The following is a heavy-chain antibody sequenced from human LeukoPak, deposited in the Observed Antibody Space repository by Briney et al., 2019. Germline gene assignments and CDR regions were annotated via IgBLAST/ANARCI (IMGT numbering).Heavy chain of an antibody. CDR1: GGTFIHYS. J-gene: IGHJ4*02. CDR2: INPNNGGT. CDR3: ARDLERITFFGVITAIDY. V-gene: IGHV1-2*02. Sequence: ASVKVSCKASGGTFIHYSISWVRQAPGQGLEWMGWINPNNGGTNYAQKFQGRVTMTRDTSISTAYMELSSLRSDDTAVYYCARDLERITFFGVITAIDYWGQGTLVTVSS. D-gene: IGHD3-3*01.